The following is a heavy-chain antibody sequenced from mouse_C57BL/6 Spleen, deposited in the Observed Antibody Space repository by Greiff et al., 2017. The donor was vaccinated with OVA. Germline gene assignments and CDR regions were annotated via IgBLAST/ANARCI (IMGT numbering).Heavy chain of an antibody. J-gene: IGHJ4*01. CDR2: FTLYSGAT. CDR1: YYAFTASS. V-gene: IGHV1-49*01. CDR3: ATTGSSYYAMDY. Sequence: LQESGAELVRPGSSVKLSCKDSYYAFTASSMHWVKQRPGHGLEWIGAFTLYSGATGYSENFKGKATLTANTSSSTAYMELSSLTSEDSAVYYCATTGSSYYAMDYWGQGTSVTVSS.